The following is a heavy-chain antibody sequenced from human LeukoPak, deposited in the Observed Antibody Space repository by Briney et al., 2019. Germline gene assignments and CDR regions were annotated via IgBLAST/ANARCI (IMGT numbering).Heavy chain of an antibody. J-gene: IGHJ4*02. V-gene: IGHV4-59*01. D-gene: IGHD1-26*01. CDR3: ARAPTWEPLPYYFDY. Sequence: SETLSLTCAVYGGSFSGYYWSWIRQPPGKGLEWIGYIYYSGSTNYNPSLKSRVTISVDTSKNQFSLKLSSVTAADTAVYYCARAPTWEPLPYYFDYWGQGTLVTVSS. CDR1: GGSFSGYY. CDR2: IYYSGST.